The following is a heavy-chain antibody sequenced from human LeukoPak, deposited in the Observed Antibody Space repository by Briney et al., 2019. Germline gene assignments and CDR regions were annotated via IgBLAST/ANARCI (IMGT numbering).Heavy chain of an antibody. CDR3: ARYKRYCSSTSCYFNWFDP. D-gene: IGHD2-2*01. V-gene: IGHV4-4*09. CDR1: GGSISSYY. Sequence: SETLSLTCTVSGGSISSYYWSWIRQPPGKGLEWIGYIYTSGSTNYNPSLKSRVTISVDTSKNQFSLKLSSVTAADTAVYYCARYKRYCSSTSCYFNWFDPWGQGTLVTVSS. CDR2: IYTSGST. J-gene: IGHJ5*02.